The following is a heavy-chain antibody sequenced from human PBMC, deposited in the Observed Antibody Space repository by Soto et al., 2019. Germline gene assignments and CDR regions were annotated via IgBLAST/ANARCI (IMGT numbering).Heavy chain of an antibody. CDR2: IVVGSGNT. V-gene: IGHV1-58*02. J-gene: IGHJ6*02. CDR3: AAESRITMVRGIFYYYYGMDV. Sequence: SVKVSCKASGFTFTSSAMQWVRQARGQRLEWIGWIVVGSGNTNYAQKFQERVTITRDMSTSTAYMELSSLRSEDTAVYYCAAESRITMVRGIFYYYYGMDVWGQGTTVTSP. CDR1: GFTFTSSA. D-gene: IGHD3-10*01.